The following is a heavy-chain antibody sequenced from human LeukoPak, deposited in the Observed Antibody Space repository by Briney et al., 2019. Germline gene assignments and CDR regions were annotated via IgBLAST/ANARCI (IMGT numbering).Heavy chain of an antibody. CDR3: ASRSGYDSSGYYYGMDV. CDR1: GYSFTSYW. V-gene: IGHV5-51*01. D-gene: IGHD3-22*01. CDR2: IYPGDSDT. J-gene: IGHJ6*02. Sequence: GESLKISCKGSGYSFTSYWLGWVRQMPGKGLEWMGIIYPGDSDTRYSPSFQGQVTISADKSISTAYLQWSSLKASDTAMYYCASRSGYDSSGYYYGMDVWGQGTTVTVSS.